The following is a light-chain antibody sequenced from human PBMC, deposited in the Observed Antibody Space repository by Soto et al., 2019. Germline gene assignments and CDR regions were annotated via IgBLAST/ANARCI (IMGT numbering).Light chain of an antibody. V-gene: IGLV3-21*04. J-gene: IGLJ3*02. Sequence: SYELTQPPSVSVAPGKTASITCGGNNIGGKTVHWFQQKPGQAPVVVLYYDTHRPSGIPERFSGSNSGNTATLTISRVEAGDEADYYCHVWDSSRDHLVFGGGTKLTVL. CDR2: YDT. CDR1: NIGGKT. CDR3: HVWDSSRDHLV.